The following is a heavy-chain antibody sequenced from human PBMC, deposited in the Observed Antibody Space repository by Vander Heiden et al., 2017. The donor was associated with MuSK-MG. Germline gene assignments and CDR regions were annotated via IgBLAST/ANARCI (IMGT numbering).Heavy chain of an antibody. V-gene: IGHV3-23*01. CDR2: ISGSGGST. CDR1: GFTFSGYA. Sequence: EEQLLESGGGLVQPGGSLRLSCAASGFTFSGYAMRWVRQAPGKGLEWASAISGSGGSTYYADSVKGRFTISRDNSKNTLYLQMNSLRAEDTAVYYCAKEGKTVTTRGYFDYWGQGTLVTVSS. D-gene: IGHD4-17*01. J-gene: IGHJ4*02. CDR3: AKEGKTVTTRGYFDY.